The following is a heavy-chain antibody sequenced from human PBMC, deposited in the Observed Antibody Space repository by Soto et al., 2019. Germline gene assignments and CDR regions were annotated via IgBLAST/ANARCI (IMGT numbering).Heavy chain of an antibody. J-gene: IGHJ4*02. D-gene: IGHD6-13*01. CDR1: GYTFSNFW. CDR3: ARSPRSSPYFDY. Sequence: GESLKISCRCSGYTFSNFWIAWVRHLPGKGLGWMGIIYPGDHETRYSPSFHGKVTISADKSINTAYLQWSSLEASDSAFYYCARSPRSSPYFDYWGQGXLVTVYS. CDR2: IYPGDHET. V-gene: IGHV5-51*01.